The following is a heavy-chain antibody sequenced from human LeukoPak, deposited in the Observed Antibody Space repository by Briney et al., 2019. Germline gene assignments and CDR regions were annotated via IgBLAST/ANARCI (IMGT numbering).Heavy chain of an antibody. Sequence: ASVKVSCKASGYTFISYGISWVRQAPGQGLEWMGWISAYNGNTNYAQKLQGRVTMTTDTSTSTAYMELRSLRSDDTAVYYCASSPLRFLEWLLGSPFDYWGQGTLVTVSS. CDR2: ISAYNGNT. J-gene: IGHJ4*02. D-gene: IGHD3-3*01. CDR3: ASSPLRFLEWLLGSPFDY. CDR1: GYTFISYG. V-gene: IGHV1-18*01.